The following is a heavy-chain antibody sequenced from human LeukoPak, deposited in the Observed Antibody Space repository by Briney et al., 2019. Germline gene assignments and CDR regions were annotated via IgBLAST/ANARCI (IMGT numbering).Heavy chain of an antibody. V-gene: IGHV4-61*01. Sequence: SQTLSLTCTVSGGSISSGSYYWSWIRQPPGKGLEWIGYIYYSGSTNYNPSLKSRVTISVDTSKNQFSLKLSSVTATDTAVYYCARDPGSFTPNRERWDWFDPWGQGTLVTVSS. CDR3: ARDPGSFTPNRERWDWFDP. CDR2: IYYSGST. CDR1: GGSISSGSYY. D-gene: IGHD3-10*01. J-gene: IGHJ5*02.